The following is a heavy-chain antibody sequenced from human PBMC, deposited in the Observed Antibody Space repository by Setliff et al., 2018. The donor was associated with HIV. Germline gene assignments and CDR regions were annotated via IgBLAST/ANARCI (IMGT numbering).Heavy chain of an antibody. J-gene: IGHJ4*02. CDR3: TRSVLQFFGVVVDFDF. V-gene: IGHV1-2*02. D-gene: IGHD3-3*01. CDR2: VNPISGVT. CDR1: GYRFTGDY. Sequence: ASVKVSCKASGYRFTGDYIHWVRQAPGQGLEWMGWVNPISGVTNDAQKFQGRVTMTRDTSISTVYMELSSLTSDDTAVYYCTRSVLQFFGVVVDFDFWGQGTLVTVSS.